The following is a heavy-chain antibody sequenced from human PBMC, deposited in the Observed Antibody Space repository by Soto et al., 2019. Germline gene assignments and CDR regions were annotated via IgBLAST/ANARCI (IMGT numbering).Heavy chain of an antibody. CDR1: GGTFNTYA. D-gene: IGHD3-10*01. J-gene: IGHJ4*02. Sequence: QVQLVQTGAEMKKPGSSVKVSCQSSGGTFNTYAMNWVRQAPGQGPEWMGDISPMFGAANYAPKFQGRVTTTADESTGTSYMQLGSLTSEDTALYFCAREVQVHTPAFVYWGQGPLVTVSS. CDR3: AREVQVHTPAFVY. V-gene: IGHV1-69*19. CDR2: ISPMFGAA.